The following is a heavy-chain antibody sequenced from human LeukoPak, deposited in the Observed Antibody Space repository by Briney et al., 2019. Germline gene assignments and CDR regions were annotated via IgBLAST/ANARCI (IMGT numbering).Heavy chain of an antibody. CDR3: ARDHYVWGTYRYRDY. V-gene: IGHV3-11*01. CDR1: GFTLSDYY. CDR2: ISSSGSTI. D-gene: IGHD3-16*02. J-gene: IGHJ4*02. Sequence: PGGSLRLSCAASGFTLSDYYMSWIRQAPGKGLEWVSYISSSGSTIYYADSVKGRFTISRDNAKNSLYLQMNSLRAEDTAVYYCARDHYVWGTYRYRDYWGQGTLVTVSS.